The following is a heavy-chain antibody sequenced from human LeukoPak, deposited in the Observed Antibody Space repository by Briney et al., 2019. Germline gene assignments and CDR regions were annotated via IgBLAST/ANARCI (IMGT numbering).Heavy chain of an antibody. CDR3: ARDGYYYDSSGYYYLRDAFDI. CDR2: IYTSGST. D-gene: IGHD3-22*01. Sequence: TLSLTCTVSGGSISSGSYYWSWIRQPAGKGLEWLGRIYTSGSTNYNPSLKSRVTISVDTSKNQFSLKLSSVTAADTAVYYCARDGYYYDSSGYYYLRDAFDIWGQGTMVTVSS. J-gene: IGHJ3*02. V-gene: IGHV4-61*02. CDR1: GGSISSGSYY.